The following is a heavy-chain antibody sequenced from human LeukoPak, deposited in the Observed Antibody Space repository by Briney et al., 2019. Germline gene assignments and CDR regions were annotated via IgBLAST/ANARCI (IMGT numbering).Heavy chain of an antibody. D-gene: IGHD5-12*01. V-gene: IGHV4-39*07. Sequence: SETLSLTCTVSGGSVTGSGYYWGWLRQPPGTGLEWIGSMYYSGSTYHAPSLKSRVTISVDTSKNQFSLKLSSVTAADTAVYYCARGPLDSGYTYFDYWGQGTLVSVAS. J-gene: IGHJ4*02. CDR3: ARGPLDSGYTYFDY. CDR2: MYYSGST. CDR1: GGSVTGSGYY.